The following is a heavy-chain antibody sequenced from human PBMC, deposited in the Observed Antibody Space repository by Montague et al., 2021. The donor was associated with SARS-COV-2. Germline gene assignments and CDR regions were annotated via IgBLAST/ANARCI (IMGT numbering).Heavy chain of an antibody. Sequence: SETLSLTCTVSGGSISSYYWSWIRQPQGKGLEWNGYIYNSGSTNYSSSLKSRVTISVDTSKNQSSLTLSSVTAADTAVYYCARGFDYWGQGTLVTVSS. CDR1: GGSISSYY. CDR3: ARGFDY. CDR2: IYNSGST. J-gene: IGHJ4*02. V-gene: IGHV4-59*01.